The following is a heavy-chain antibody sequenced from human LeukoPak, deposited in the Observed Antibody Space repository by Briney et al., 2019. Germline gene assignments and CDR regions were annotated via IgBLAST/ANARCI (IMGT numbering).Heavy chain of an antibody. D-gene: IGHD3-22*01. CDR1: GGSISSSSYY. J-gene: IGHJ3*02. CDR3: ARMIGDDAFDI. V-gene: IGHV4-39*01. CDR2: IYYSGTT. Sequence: SETLSLTCTVSGGSISSSSYYWDWIRQPPGKGLEWIGTIYYSGTTYYDPSLKSRVTISVDSSRNQFSLKLSSVTATDTAVYYCARMIGDDAFDIWGQGTMVTVSS.